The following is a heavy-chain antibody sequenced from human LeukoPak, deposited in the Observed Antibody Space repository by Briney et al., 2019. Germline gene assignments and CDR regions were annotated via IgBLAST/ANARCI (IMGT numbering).Heavy chain of an antibody. CDR2: IIPIFGTA. Sequence: SVKVSCKASGGTLSSYAISWVRQAPGQGLEWMGGIIPIFGTANYAQKFQGRVTITADESTSTAYMELSSLRSEDTAVYYCARTGLYGDYVDYWFDPWGQGTLVTVSS. V-gene: IGHV1-69*13. CDR3: ARTGLYGDYVDYWFDP. CDR1: GGTLSSYA. J-gene: IGHJ5*02. D-gene: IGHD4-17*01.